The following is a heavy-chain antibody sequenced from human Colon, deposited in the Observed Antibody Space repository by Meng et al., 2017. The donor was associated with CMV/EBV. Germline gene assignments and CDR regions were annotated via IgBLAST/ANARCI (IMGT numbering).Heavy chain of an antibody. CDR3: ARVRGGWGPGATTKWFDP. Sequence: SETLSLTCTVSGVSVSNGYYYWSWLRQPPGKGLEWIGYIYNSGTTNYNPSLKSRVTISVDTSKNLFSLSLISVTAADTALYYCARVRGGWGPGATTKWFDPWGQGTQVTVSS. J-gene: IGHJ5*02. CDR2: IYNSGTT. V-gene: IGHV4-61*01. D-gene: IGHD5-12*01. CDR1: GVSVSNGYYY.